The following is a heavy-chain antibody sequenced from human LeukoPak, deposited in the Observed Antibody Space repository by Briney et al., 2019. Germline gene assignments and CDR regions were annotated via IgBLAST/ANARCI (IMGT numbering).Heavy chain of an antibody. CDR1: GCTFTGYY. D-gene: IGHD5-24*01. V-gene: IGHV1-2*06. Sequence: ASVKVSCKASGCTFTGYYMHWVRQAPGQGLEWMGRINPNSGGTNYAQKFQGRVTMTRDTSISTAYMELSRLRSDDTAVYYCARRMEMANPIGYYFDYWGQGTLVTVSS. J-gene: IGHJ4*02. CDR3: ARRMEMANPIGYYFDY. CDR2: INPNSGGT.